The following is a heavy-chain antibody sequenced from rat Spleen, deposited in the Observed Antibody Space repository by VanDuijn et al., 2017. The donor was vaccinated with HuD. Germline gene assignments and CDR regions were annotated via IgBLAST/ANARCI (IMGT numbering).Heavy chain of an antibody. CDR2: ISFDGSNT. Sequence: EVQLVESGGGLVQPGRSLKLSCAASGFTFSDYYMAWVRQAPTEGLEWVATISFDGSNTYYRDPVKGRFTISRDNAKSTLYLQMDSLRSEDTATYYCARHGYGGYSGPFAYWGQGTLVTVSS. V-gene: IGHV5-7*01. J-gene: IGHJ3*01. D-gene: IGHD1-11*01. CDR1: GFTFSDYY. CDR3: ARHGYGGYSGPFAY.